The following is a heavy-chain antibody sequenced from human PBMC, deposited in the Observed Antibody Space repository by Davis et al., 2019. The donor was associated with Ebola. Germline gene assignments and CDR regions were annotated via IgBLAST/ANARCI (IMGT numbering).Heavy chain of an antibody. J-gene: IGHJ4*02. CDR1: GFTFSSYS. V-gene: IGHV3-21*01. D-gene: IGHD6-13*01. CDR3: ARGASQLAPSAY. Sequence: GESLKIPCAASGFTFSSYSMNWVRQAPGKGLEWVSSISSSSSYIYYADSVKGRFTISRDNAKHSLYLQMKSLRVEDTAVYYGARGASQLAPSAYWDQGTLVTVSS. CDR2: ISSSSSYI.